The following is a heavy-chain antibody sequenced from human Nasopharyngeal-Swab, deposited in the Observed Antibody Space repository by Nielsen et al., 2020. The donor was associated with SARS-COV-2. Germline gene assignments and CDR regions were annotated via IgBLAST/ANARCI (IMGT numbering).Heavy chain of an antibody. CDR2: ISAYNGNT. D-gene: IGHD2-2*01. Sequence: ASVKVSCKASGYTFTSYGISWVRQAPGQGLEWMGWISAYNGNTNYAQKLQGRVTMTTDTSTSTAYMELRSLRSDDTAVYYCASNPLYCSSTSCYHDAFDIWGQGTMVT. CDR1: GYTFTSYG. J-gene: IGHJ3*02. CDR3: ASNPLYCSSTSCYHDAFDI. V-gene: IGHV1-18*01.